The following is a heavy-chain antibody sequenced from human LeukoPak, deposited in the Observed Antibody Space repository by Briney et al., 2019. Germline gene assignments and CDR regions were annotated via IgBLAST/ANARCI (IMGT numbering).Heavy chain of an antibody. Sequence: SETLSLTCTVSGGSISSGSYYWSWIRQPAGKGLEWIGRIYTSGSTNYNPSLKSRVTISVDTSKNQFSLKLSSVTAADTAVYYCARVFDNGRILGYMDVWGKGTTVTVSS. V-gene: IGHV4-61*02. J-gene: IGHJ6*03. CDR1: GGSISSGSYY. D-gene: IGHD3-3*02. CDR2: IYTSGST. CDR3: ARVFDNGRILGYMDV.